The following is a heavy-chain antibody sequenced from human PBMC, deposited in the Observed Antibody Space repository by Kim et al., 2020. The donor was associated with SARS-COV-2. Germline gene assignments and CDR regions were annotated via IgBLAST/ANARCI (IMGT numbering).Heavy chain of an antibody. J-gene: IGHJ3*02. V-gene: IGHV3-53*04. D-gene: IGHD4-17*01. CDR3: AREVTTYDAFDI. Sequence: YYADSVKGRFTISRHNSKNTLYLQMNSLRAEDTAVYYCAREVTTYDAFDIWGQGTMVTVSS.